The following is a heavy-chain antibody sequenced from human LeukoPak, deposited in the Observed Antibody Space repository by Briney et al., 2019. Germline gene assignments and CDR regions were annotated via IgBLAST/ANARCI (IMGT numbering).Heavy chain of an antibody. Sequence: GGSLRLSCAASGFTFSRFAMHWVRQAPGKGLEWVAVISYDGSNKYYADSVKGRFTISRDNSKNTLYLQMNSLRAEDTAVYYCAKWGYCSSTSCLGAFEYWGQGTLVTVSS. CDR2: ISYDGSNK. V-gene: IGHV3-30-3*02. CDR1: GFTFSRFA. J-gene: IGHJ4*02. D-gene: IGHD2-2*01. CDR3: AKWGYCSSTSCLGAFEY.